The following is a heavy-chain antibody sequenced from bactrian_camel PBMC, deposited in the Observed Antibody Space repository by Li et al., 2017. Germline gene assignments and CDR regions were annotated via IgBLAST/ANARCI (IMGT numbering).Heavy chain of an antibody. CDR1: GITNSKYY. J-gene: IGHJ4*01. D-gene: IGHD5*01. CDR2: IYSDGSSA. Sequence: HVQLVESGGGSVQAGGSLRLSCVASGITNSKYYMAWFRQALGTEREAVASIYSDGSSAYYADSVKGRFALSQDNAKNTVYLQMNSLKSEDTAMYYCAKDRGRLDYELGTTSDYWGQGTQVTVS. V-gene: IGHV3S1*01. CDR3: AKDRGRLDYELGTTSDY.